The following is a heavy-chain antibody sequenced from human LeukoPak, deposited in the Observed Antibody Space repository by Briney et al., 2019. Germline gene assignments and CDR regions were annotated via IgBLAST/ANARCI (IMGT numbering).Heavy chain of an antibody. Sequence: SETLSLTCTVSGGSISSYYWSWIRQPAGKGLEWIGRIYTSGSTNYNPSLKSRVTMSVATSKNQFSLKPSSVTAADTAVYYCRAAVGISAEYFQHWGQGTLVTVSS. CDR1: GGSISSYY. J-gene: IGHJ1*01. D-gene: IGHD6-13*01. V-gene: IGHV4-4*07. CDR2: IYTSGST. CDR3: RAAVGISAEYFQH.